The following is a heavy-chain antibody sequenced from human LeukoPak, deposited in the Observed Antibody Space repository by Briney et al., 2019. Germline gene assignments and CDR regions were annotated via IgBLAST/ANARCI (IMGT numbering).Heavy chain of an antibody. J-gene: IGHJ6*03. Sequence: SVKVSCKASGGTFSSYAISWVRQAPGQGLEWMGGIIPIFGTANYAQKFQGRVTITADKSTSTAYMELSSLRSEDTAVYYCARVRSSSGWYGYYYYMDVWGKGTTVTVSS. V-gene: IGHV1-69*06. CDR3: ARVRSSSGWYGYYYYMDV. D-gene: IGHD6-19*01. CDR2: IIPIFGTA. CDR1: GGTFSSYA.